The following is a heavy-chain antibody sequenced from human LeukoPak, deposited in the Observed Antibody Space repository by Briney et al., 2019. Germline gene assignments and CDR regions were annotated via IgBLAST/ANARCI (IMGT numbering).Heavy chain of an antibody. J-gene: IGHJ4*02. V-gene: IGHV3-48*03. D-gene: IGHD3-10*01. CDR1: GFTFSSYE. CDR3: ARDFYYGSGRYDY. CDR2: ISSSGSTI. Sequence: GGSLRLSCAASGFTFSSYEMNWVRQAPGKGLEWVSYISSSGSTIYYADSVKGRFIISRDNAKNSLYLQMNSLRAEDTAVYYCARDFYYGSGRYDYWGQGTLVNGSS.